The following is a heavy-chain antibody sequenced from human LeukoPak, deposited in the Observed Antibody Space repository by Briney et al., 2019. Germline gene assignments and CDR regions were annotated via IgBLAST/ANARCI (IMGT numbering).Heavy chain of an antibody. CDR2: IWYDGSKT. CDR1: GFTFSSYG. J-gene: IGHJ4*01. D-gene: IGHD1-14*01. Sequence: GGSLRLSCAASGFTFSSYGMHWARQAPGKGLEWVAVIWYDGSKTYYADSVKGRFTISRDNSKNTLYLQMSSLRADDTAVYYCARYNTGRPDYWGQGTLVTVSS. V-gene: IGHV3-33*01. CDR3: ARYNTGRPDY.